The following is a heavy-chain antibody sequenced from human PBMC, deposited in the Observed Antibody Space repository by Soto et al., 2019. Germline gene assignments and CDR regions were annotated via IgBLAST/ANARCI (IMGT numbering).Heavy chain of an antibody. D-gene: IGHD5-18*01. CDR1: GDSINSSPYY. CDR2: IHYSGST. V-gene: IGHV4-39*01. Sequence: SETLSLTCTVSGDSINSSPYYWAWIRQPPGKGLEWIGTIHYSGSTYYNPSLKSRVTISVDTSKNQFSLNLSSVTAADTAVYYCAKTARGYSHRSFAFWGQGALVTVSS. CDR3: AKTARGYSHRSFAF. J-gene: IGHJ4*02.